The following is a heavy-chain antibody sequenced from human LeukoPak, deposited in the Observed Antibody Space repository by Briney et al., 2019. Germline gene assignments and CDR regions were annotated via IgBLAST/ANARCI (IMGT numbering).Heavy chain of an antibody. D-gene: IGHD2-8*02. CDR2: IDTDGSTT. CDR1: GFTFSSYW. V-gene: IGHV3-74*03. J-gene: IGHJ5*02. CDR3: SRGKSAGLVNWFDP. Sequence: GGSLRLSCAASGFTFSSYWMHWVRQAPGKGLVWVSRIDTDGSTTAYADSVKGRFTISRDNAKNTLYLEMNSLRAEDTAIYYCSRGKSAGLVNWFDPWGQGTLVTVSS.